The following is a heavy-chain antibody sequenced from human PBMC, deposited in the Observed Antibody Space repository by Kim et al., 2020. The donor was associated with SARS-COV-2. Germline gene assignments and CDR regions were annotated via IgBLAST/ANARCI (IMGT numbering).Heavy chain of an antibody. CDR1: GGSISSSSYY. V-gene: IGHV4-39*07. CDR2: IYYSGNT. J-gene: IGHJ4*02. D-gene: IGHD2-15*01. CDR3: ARGVYLGVGLPDY. Sequence: SETLSLTCTVSGGSISSSSYYWVWLRPPPGKGLEWIGSIYYSGNTNYNPSLKSRVTISVDTSKNQFSLKLSSVTAADTAVYYCARGVYLGVGLPDYWGQGTLVTVSS.